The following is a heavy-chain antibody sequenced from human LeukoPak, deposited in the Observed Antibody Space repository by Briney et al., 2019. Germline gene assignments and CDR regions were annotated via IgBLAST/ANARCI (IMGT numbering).Heavy chain of an antibody. CDR1: GGSISSYY. V-gene: IGHV4-59*01. D-gene: IGHD2-15*01. CDR2: IYYSGST. J-gene: IGHJ4*02. CDR3: ARGDCSGGSCYFDY. Sequence: PSETLPLTCTVSGGSISSYYWSWIRQPPGKGLEWIGYIYYSGSTNYNPSLKSRVTISVDTSKNQFSLKLSSVTAADTAVYYCARGDCSGGSCYFDYWGQGTLVTVSS.